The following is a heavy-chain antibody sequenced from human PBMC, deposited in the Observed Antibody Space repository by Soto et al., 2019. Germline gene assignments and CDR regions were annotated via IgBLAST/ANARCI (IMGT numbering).Heavy chain of an antibody. CDR1: GYTFTSYY. V-gene: IGHV1-46*01. Sequence: QVQLVQSGAEVKKPGASVKVSCKASGYTFTSYYMHWVRQAPGQGLEWMGIINPSGGSTSYAQKFQGRVTMTRDTSTSTVYMELSSLRSEDTAVYYCARARLIAAAGSSRNWFDPWGQGTLVTVSS. J-gene: IGHJ5*02. CDR2: INPSGGST. CDR3: ARARLIAAAGSSRNWFDP. D-gene: IGHD6-13*01.